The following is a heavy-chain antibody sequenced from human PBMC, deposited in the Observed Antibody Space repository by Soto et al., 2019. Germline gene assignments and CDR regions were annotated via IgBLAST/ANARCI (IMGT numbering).Heavy chain of an antibody. V-gene: IGHV1-46*03. CDR2: INPSGGST. CDR3: ARAPWQWLFDY. D-gene: IGHD6-19*01. Sequence: ASVKVSCKASGYTFTSYYMHWVRQAPGQGLEWMGIINPSGGSTSYAQKLQGRVTMTRDTSTSTVYMELSSLRSEDTAVYYCARAPWQWLFDYWGQGTLVTVSS. CDR1: GYTFTSYY. J-gene: IGHJ4*02.